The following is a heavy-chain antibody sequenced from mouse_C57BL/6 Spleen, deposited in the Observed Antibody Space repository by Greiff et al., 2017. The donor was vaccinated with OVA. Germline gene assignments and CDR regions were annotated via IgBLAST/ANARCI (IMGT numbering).Heavy chain of an antibody. CDR1: GYAFSSSW. CDR2: IYPGDGDT. V-gene: IGHV1-82*01. D-gene: IGHD1-1*01. J-gene: IGHJ4*01. Sequence: QVQLQQSGPELVKPGASVKISCKASGYAFSSSWMNWVKQRPGKGLEWIGRIYPGDGDTNYNGKFKGKATLTADKSSSTAYMQLSSLKSEDSAVYFCAREDYYGSSHYAMDYWGQGTSVTVSS. CDR3: AREDYYGSSHYAMDY.